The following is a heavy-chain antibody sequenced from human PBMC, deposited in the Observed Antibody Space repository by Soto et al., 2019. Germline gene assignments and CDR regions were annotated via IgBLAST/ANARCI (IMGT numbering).Heavy chain of an antibody. CDR1: GGSISSGGYS. Sequence: PSETLSLTCAVSGGSISSGGYSWSWIRQPPGKGLEWIGYIYHSGSTYYNPSLKSRVTISVDRSKNQFSLKLSSVTAADTAVYYCARVSYDSSGYYSSFDYWGQGTLVTVSS. CDR3: ARVSYDSSGYYSSFDY. J-gene: IGHJ4*02. V-gene: IGHV4-30-2*01. D-gene: IGHD3-22*01. CDR2: IYHSGST.